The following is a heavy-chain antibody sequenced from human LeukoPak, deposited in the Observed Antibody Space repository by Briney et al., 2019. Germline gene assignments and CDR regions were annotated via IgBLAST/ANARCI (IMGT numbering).Heavy chain of an antibody. CDR2: IYYSGST. D-gene: IGHD5-18*01. CDR1: GGSISSYY. V-gene: IGHV4-59*01. CDR3: ARVDTAMVTTFDP. Sequence: SETLSLTCTVSGGSISSYYWGWIRQPPGKGLEWIGYIYYSGSTNYNPSLKSRVTISVDTSKNQFSLKLSSVTAADTAVYYCARVDTAMVTTFDPWGQGTLVTVSS. J-gene: IGHJ5*02.